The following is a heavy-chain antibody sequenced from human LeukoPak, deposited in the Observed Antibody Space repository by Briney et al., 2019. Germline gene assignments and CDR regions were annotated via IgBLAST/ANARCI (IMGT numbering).Heavy chain of an antibody. D-gene: IGHD1-26*01. CDR1: GYTFTSKY. V-gene: IGHV1-46*01. J-gene: IGHJ4*02. CDR2: INPSGGGT. CDR3: AREVGVSHYYFDY. Sequence: ASVKVSCKASGYTFTSKYMHWVRQAPGQGLEWMGVINPSGGGTSYAQKFQGRVTMTTDTSTSTAYMELRSLRSDDTAVYYCAREVGVSHYYFDYWGQGTLVTVSS.